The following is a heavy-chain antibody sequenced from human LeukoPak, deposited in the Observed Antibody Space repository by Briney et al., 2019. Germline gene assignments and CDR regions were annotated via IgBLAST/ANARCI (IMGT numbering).Heavy chain of an antibody. CDR1: VGSISSYY. CDR3: AREDTAMVGFDY. CDR2: IYYSGST. D-gene: IGHD5-18*01. Sequence: SETLSVTCMVSVGSISSYYWSWIRQPPGKGLEWIGYIYYSGSTNYNPSLKSRVTISVDTSKNQFSLKLSSVTAADTAVYYCAREDTAMVGFDYWGQGTLVTVSS. V-gene: IGHV4-59*01. J-gene: IGHJ4*02.